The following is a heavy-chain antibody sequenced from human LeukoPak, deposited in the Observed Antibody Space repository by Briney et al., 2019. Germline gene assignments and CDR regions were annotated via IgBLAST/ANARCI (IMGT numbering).Heavy chain of an antibody. Sequence: GGSLRLSCAASGFTFSSFGMHWVRQTPGKGLEWVAVVWYDGSKIYYADSAKGRFTISRDNSKNTLYLQMNSLRAEDTAVFYCARASMSSTTSEAFDIWGQGTVVTVSS. CDR1: GFTFSSFG. CDR3: ARASMSSTTSEAFDI. CDR2: VWYDGSKI. D-gene: IGHD6-6*01. J-gene: IGHJ3*02. V-gene: IGHV3-33*01.